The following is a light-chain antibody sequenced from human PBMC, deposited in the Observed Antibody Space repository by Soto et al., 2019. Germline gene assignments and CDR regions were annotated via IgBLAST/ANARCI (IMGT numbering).Light chain of an antibody. J-gene: IGKJ2*02. Sequence: DIQMTQSPSSLSASVGDRVTITCRASQTISTHLNWYQQKPGKAPKLLIYAASNLQSGVPSRFSGSGSGTDFTLTINSLPPEDFATYYCQHRLPIPCPFGQGTKLEIQ. CDR1: QTISTH. CDR3: QHRLPIPCP. V-gene: IGKV1-39*01. CDR2: AAS.